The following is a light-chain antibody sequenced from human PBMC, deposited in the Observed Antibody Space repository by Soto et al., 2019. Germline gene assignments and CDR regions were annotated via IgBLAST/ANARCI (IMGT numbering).Light chain of an antibody. J-gene: IGKJ5*01. CDR2: AAS. V-gene: IGKV1-39*01. CDR3: QQSYSALSFT. CDR1: ESIARH. Sequence: DIQMTQSPSSLSASVGDRVTITCRASESIARHLNWYQQKPGKAPKLLIYAASSLQNGVQSRFRGGGSGTDFTITISNLQPADFATYYGQQSYSALSFTFGQGTRLEIK.